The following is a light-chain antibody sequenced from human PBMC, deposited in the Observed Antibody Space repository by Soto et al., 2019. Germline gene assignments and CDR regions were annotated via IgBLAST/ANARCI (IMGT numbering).Light chain of an antibody. CDR3: SSYAGNSKYL. V-gene: IGLV2-8*01. CDR2: EVN. J-gene: IGLJ1*01. CDR1: SSDVGGYNY. Sequence: QSVLTQPPSASGSPGQSVTISCTGTSSDVGGYNYVSWYQHHPGKAPKLMIYEVNKRPSGVPDRFSGSKSGNTASLTVSGLQAEDEADYYCSSYAGNSKYLFGIGP.